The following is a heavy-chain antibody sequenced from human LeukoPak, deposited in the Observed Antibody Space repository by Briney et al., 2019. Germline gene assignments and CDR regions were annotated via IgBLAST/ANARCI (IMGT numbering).Heavy chain of an antibody. CDR1: GFTFSDYY. CDR3: AREGGYGSGRGWFDP. V-gene: IGHV3-11*05. Sequence: GGSLRLSCAASGFTFSDYYMTWIRQAPGKGLEWVSYISSSSSYTEYADFVKGRFTISRDNAKNSVYLQMNSLRADDTAVYYCAREGGYGSGRGWFDPWGQGTLVIVSS. D-gene: IGHD3-10*01. CDR2: ISSSSSYT. J-gene: IGHJ5*02.